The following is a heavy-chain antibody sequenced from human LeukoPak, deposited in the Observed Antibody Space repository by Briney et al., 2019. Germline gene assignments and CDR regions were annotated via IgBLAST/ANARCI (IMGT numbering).Heavy chain of an antibody. CDR1: GFTFSSYG. D-gene: IGHD2-2*01. Sequence: GGSLRLSCAASGFTFSSYGMHWVRQAPGKGLEWVAFIRYDGSNKYYADSVKGRFTIPRDNSKNTLYLQMNSLRAEDTAVYYCAKDSMVYCSSTSCYPDYWGQGTLVTVSS. J-gene: IGHJ4*02. CDR3: AKDSMVYCSSTSCYPDY. V-gene: IGHV3-30*02. CDR2: IRYDGSNK.